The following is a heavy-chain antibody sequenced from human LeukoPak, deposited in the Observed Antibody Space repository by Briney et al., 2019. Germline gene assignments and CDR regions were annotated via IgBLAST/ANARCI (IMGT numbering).Heavy chain of an antibody. D-gene: IGHD6-19*01. J-gene: IGHJ4*02. CDR2: IYYSGST. CDR3: ARGGYSSGEV. V-gene: IGHV4-59*12. Sequence: PSETLSLTCTVSGGSISSYYWSWIRQPPGKGLEWIGYIYYSGSTNYNPSLKSRVTISVDTSKNQFSLKLSSVTAADTAVYYCARGGYSSGEVWGQGTLVTVSS. CDR1: GGSISSYY.